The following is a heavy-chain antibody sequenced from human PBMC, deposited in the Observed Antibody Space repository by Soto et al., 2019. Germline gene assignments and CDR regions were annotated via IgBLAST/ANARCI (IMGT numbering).Heavy chain of an antibody. Sequence: GGSLRLSCAASGFTFSVSAIHWVRQASGKGPEWVARIRTRTNNYSKVYAASVKGRFTISRDDSKSTAYLQLNNLKTEDTAVYYCPRLDYELDVWGQGTKVTIS. CDR1: GFTFSVSA. D-gene: IGHD3-16*01. CDR2: IRTRTNNYSK. J-gene: IGHJ6*02. CDR3: PRLDYELDV. V-gene: IGHV3-73*01.